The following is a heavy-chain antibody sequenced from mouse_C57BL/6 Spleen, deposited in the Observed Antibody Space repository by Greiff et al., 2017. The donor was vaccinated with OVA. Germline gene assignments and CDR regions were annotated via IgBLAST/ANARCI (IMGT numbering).Heavy chain of an antibody. CDR2: INPSTGGT. Sequence: EVQLQQSGPELVKPGASVKISCKASGYSFTGYYMNWVKQSPEKSLEWIGEINPSTGGTTYNQKFKAKATLTVDKSSSTAYMQLKSLTSEDSAVYDYASREGMDYWGQGTSVTVSS. J-gene: IGHJ4*01. CDR1: GYSFTGYY. D-gene: IGHD3-3*01. CDR3: ASREGMDY. V-gene: IGHV1-42*01.